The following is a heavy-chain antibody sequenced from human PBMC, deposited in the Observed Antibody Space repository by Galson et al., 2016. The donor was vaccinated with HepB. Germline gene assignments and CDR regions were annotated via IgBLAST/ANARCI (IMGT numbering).Heavy chain of an antibody. V-gene: IGHV3-7*01. CDR3: VRDPYGGYGY. CDR1: GFTFSSYW. CDR2: INRDGSTK. D-gene: IGHD4/OR15-4a*01. Sequence: SLRLSCAASGFTFSSYWMSWVRQAPGKGLEWVANINRDGSTKNYADSVRGRFTISRDNAQSSLYLQMNSLRGEDTAVYSCVRDPYGGYGYWGQGTLVTVSS. J-gene: IGHJ4*02.